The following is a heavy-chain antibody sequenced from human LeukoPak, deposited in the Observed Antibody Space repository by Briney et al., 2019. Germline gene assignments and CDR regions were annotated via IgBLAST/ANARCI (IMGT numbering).Heavy chain of an antibody. Sequence: GASVKVSCKASGYTFTSYDINWVRQATGQGLEWMGWMNPNSGNTGYAQKFQGRVTITRNTSISTAYMELSSLRSEDTAVYYCARAITYYDSSGYGWFAPWGQGTLVTVSS. CDR3: ARAITYYDSSGYGWFAP. CDR2: MNPNSGNT. V-gene: IGHV1-8*03. CDR1: GYTFTSYD. J-gene: IGHJ5*02. D-gene: IGHD3-22*01.